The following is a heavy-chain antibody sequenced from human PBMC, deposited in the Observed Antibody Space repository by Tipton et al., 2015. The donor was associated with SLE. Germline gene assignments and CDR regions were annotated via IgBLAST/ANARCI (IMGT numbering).Heavy chain of an antibody. Sequence: TLSLTCTVSGGSISNYYWTWIRQPPGKGLEWIGYIYYSGGTNYNPSLKSRVTISVGTSKNQFSLKLNSVTAADTAVYYCARSYYDFWRASVRGDFDYWGQGTLVAASS. CDR3: ARSYYDFWRASVRGDFDY. J-gene: IGHJ4*02. CDR1: GGSISNYY. D-gene: IGHD3-3*01. V-gene: IGHV4-59*01. CDR2: IYYSGGT.